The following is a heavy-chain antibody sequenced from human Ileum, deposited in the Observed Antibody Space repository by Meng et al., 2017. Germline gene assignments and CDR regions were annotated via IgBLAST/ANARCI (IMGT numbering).Heavy chain of an antibody. J-gene: IGHJ4*02. V-gene: IGHV4-39*07. CDR2: LSHGGTT. Sequence: SETLSLTCAVSGFSISSSGYYWGWIRQPPGKGLEWIGSLSHGGTTFYNPSLNSRVTISRDTSKNQFSLKVTSVTAADTAVYYCPRDIGGTPADYWGQGKLVTVSS. CDR1: GFSISSSGYY. CDR3: PRDIGGTPADY. D-gene: IGHD1-14*01.